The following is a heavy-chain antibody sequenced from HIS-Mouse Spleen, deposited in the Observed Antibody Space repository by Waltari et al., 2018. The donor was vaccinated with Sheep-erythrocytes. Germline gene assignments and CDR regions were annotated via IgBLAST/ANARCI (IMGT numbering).Heavy chain of an antibody. CDR2: ISSSSSYI. CDR3: ARVASGATFDY. J-gene: IGHJ4*02. D-gene: IGHD1-26*01. CDR1: GFTFSSYS. V-gene: IGHV3-21*01. Sequence: GESGGGLVKPGGSLRLSCAASGFTFSSYSMNWVRQAPGKGLEWVSSISSSSSYIYSADSVTGRFTISRDNAKNSLYLQMNSLRSEDTAVYYCARVASGATFDYWGQGTLVTVSS.